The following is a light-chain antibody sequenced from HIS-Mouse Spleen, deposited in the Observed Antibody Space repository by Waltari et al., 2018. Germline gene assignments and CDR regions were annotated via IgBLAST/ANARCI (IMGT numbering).Light chain of an antibody. CDR2: EGS. Sequence: QSALTQPASVSRSPGQSITISCTGTSSDVGSYNPVSWYQQHPGKAPKLMIYEGSKRPSGVSNRCSGSKSGNTACLTISGLQAEDEADYYCCSYAGSSTSVVFGGGTKLTVL. V-gene: IGLV2-23*01. CDR1: SSDVGSYNP. CDR3: CSYAGSSTSVV. J-gene: IGLJ2*01.